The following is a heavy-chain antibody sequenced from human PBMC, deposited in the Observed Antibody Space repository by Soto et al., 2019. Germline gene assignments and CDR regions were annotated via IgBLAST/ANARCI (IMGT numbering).Heavy chain of an antibody. D-gene: IGHD4-17*01. Sequence: EVQLLESGGGLVQPGGSLRLSCAASGFTFSRYVMSWVRQAPGKGLEWVSVISGSGGATYYAASVKGRFTISRDNSKNTLYLQMESLRDEDTAVYYWGRPDGDYLYNHMDVWGKGTTVTVSS. V-gene: IGHV3-23*01. CDR2: ISGSGGAT. J-gene: IGHJ6*03. CDR3: GRPDGDYLYNHMDV. CDR1: GFTFSRYV.